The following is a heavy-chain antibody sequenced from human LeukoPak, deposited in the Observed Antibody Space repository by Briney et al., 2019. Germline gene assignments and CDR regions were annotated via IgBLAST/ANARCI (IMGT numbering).Heavy chain of an antibody. D-gene: IGHD6-6*01. CDR1: GFTVSSNY. CDR3: ARSSYSSSSSV. Sequence: GGSLRLSCAASGFTVSSNYMSWVRQAPGKGLEWVSVIYSGGDTYYADSVKGRFAISRDSSKNTLYLQMNSLRAEDTAVYYCARSSYSSSSSVWGQGTMVTVSS. CDR2: IYSGGDT. V-gene: IGHV3-53*01. J-gene: IGHJ3*01.